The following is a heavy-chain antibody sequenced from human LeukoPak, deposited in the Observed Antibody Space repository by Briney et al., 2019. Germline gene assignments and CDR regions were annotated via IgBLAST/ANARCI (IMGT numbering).Heavy chain of an antibody. CDR2: FYSDGST. J-gene: IGHJ5*02. D-gene: IGHD5-12*01. V-gene: IGHV4-59*02. CDR3: ARSLSGLDSGDR. Sequence: PSETLSLTCSVFGGSVSTDHWNWIRQPPGKGLEWIRTFYSDGSTSYNPSLKSRLTISVNTSRNQFSLKLTSVTSADTAVYYCARSLSGLDSGDRWGQGTLVTVSS. CDR1: GGSVSTDH.